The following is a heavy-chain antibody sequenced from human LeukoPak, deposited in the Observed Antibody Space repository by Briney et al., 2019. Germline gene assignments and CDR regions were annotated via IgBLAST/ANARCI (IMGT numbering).Heavy chain of an antibody. CDR2: INQDGSEK. CDR1: GFTFSSYW. V-gene: IGHV3-7*01. D-gene: IGHD7-27*01. J-gene: IGHJ4*02. CDR3: ARENWGNDY. Sequence: PGGSLRLSCAASGFTFSSYWMSWVRQAPWKGLEWVANINQDGSEKYYVDSVKGRFTISRDNAKNSLYLQMNSLRADDTAVYYCARENWGNDYWGQGTLVTVSS.